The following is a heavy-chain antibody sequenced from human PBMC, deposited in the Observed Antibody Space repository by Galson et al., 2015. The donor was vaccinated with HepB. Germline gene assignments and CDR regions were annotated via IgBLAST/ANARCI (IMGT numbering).Heavy chain of an antibody. Sequence: SLRLSCAASGITFSSYAMSWVRQAPGKGLEWVSGIIGSGGTTYYADSVKGRFTISRDNSKSTLFLQMTSVRAEDTAVYYCARPKWATVIAFDIWGQGTMATVSS. CDR3: ARPKWATVIAFDI. V-gene: IGHV3-23*01. J-gene: IGHJ3*02. CDR2: IIGSGGTT. CDR1: GITFSSYA. D-gene: IGHD4-17*01.